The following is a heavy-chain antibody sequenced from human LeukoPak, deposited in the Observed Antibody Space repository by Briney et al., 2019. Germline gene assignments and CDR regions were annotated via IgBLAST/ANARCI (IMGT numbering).Heavy chain of an antibody. CDR3: ARGTYRSSSPSIGMPYYLDY. D-gene: IGHD6-6*01. Sequence: GGSLRLSCAASGFTFTRYSMNWVRQAPGKGLEWVSSISSSGSYIFYAQSVEGRFIISRDNAKNSHYLQMNSLRVDDTAVYFCARGTYRSSSPSIGMPYYLDYWGQGILSPSPQ. J-gene: IGHJ4*02. CDR2: ISSSGSYI. CDR1: GFTFTRYS. V-gene: IGHV3-21*01.